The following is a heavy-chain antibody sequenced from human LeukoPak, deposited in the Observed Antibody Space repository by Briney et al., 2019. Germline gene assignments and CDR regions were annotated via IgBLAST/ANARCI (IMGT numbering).Heavy chain of an antibody. CDR2: ISSDGGYK. J-gene: IGHJ4*02. V-gene: IGHV3-74*01. Sequence: GGSLRLSCAASGFTFRSYWMHWGRHVPGKGLVWVSGISSDGGYKTYADSVEGRFTISRDNAKNTLYLQMTSLRADDTAVYYCIREVSGSSYFDYWGQGTLVTVSS. CDR3: IREVSGSSYFDY. CDR1: GFTFRSYW. D-gene: IGHD1-26*01.